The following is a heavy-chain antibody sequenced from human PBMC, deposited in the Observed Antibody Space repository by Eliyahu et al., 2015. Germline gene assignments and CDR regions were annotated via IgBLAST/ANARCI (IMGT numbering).Heavy chain of an antibody. Sequence: EVRLVESGGDLVQPGGSLRLSCAASGFTLXDHYMDWVRQAPGKGLEWVGRTRSKANSYTTEYAASVKGRFIISRDDSKNSLYLQMDSLKTEDTAIYYCARGGIGYGGNSGGWFGPWGQGTLVTVSS. D-gene: IGHD4-23*01. CDR1: GFTLXDHY. J-gene: IGHJ5*02. V-gene: IGHV3-72*01. CDR3: ARGGIGYGGNSGGWFGP. CDR2: TRSKANSYTT.